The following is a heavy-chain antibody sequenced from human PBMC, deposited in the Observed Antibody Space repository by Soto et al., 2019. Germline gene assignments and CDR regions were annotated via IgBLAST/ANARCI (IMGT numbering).Heavy chain of an antibody. J-gene: IGHJ4*02. CDR3: VKDRGQSEVLRAYDF. Sequence: EVQLIESGGGRVQPGKSLRLSCSVAGFTFDDYAMHWVRQVPGRGLEWVSGITWNSGRFAYAHSVQGRFSISRDNAKNSLYLQMTNLRLEATALYYCVKDRGQSEVLRAYDFWGPGTLVTVSS. V-gene: IGHV3-9*01. CDR2: ITWNSGRF. D-gene: IGHD3-3*01. CDR1: GFTFDDYA.